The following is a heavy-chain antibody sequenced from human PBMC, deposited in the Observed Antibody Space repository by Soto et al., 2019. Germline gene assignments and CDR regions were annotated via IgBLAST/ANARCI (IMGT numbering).Heavy chain of an antibody. CDR3: ARHISNFRYYYYAMDV. CDR2: INAGTGNT. V-gene: IGHV1-3*01. D-gene: IGHD6-13*01. Sequence: ASVKVSCKASGYTFTSYAVHWVRQAPGQSLEWMGWINAGTGNTKYSQKFQGRVTITRDTSASTVFMELSSLKSEDTAVYYCARHISNFRYYYYAMDVWGQGTTVTVSS. CDR1: GYTFTSYA. J-gene: IGHJ6*02.